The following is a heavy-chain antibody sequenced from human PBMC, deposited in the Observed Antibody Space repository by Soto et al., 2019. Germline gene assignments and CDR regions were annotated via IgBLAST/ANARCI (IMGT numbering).Heavy chain of an antibody. CDR3: ARDQSPSSGWPGMDV. D-gene: IGHD6-19*01. V-gene: IGHV1-2*02. CDR2: INPNSGGT. CDR1: GYTFTDYY. Sequence: RASVKVSCKASGYTFTDYYMHWVRQAPGQGLEWMGWINPNSGGTNYAQKFQGRVTMTRDTSISTAYMELNRLRSDDTAVYYCARDQSPSSGWPGMDVWGQGTTVTAP. J-gene: IGHJ6*02.